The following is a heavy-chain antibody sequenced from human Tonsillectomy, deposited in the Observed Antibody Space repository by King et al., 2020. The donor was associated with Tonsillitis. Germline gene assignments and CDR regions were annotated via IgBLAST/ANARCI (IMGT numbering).Heavy chain of an antibody. CDR2: INGDGGTT. J-gene: IGHJ5*02. CDR3: TRGDDKYSRGVDP. Sequence: VQLVESGGGLVQPGGSLRLSCVASGFTFSSYWMNWVRQVPGKGLVWVSRINGDGGTTSYEDSVKGRFTISRDNAKNTLYLQMKSLRAEDTAVYYCTRGDDKYSRGVDPWGQGTLVTVSS. D-gene: IGHD6-6*01. V-gene: IGHV3-74*01. CDR1: GFTFSSYW.